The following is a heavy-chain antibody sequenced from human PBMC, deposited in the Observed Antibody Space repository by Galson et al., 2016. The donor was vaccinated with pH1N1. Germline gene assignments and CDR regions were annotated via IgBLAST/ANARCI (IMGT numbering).Heavy chain of an antibody. CDR1: GGSISSGNW. J-gene: IGHJ6*02. D-gene: IGHD3-22*01. V-gene: IGHV4-4*02. CDR2: IYHSGST. CDR3: AQENLDSSGYSYSFYYGVDV. Sequence: ETLSLTCAVSGGSISSGNWWSWVRQPPGKGREWIGEIYHSGSTYYNPSLKIRLTMSVDKSKNQFPLKLTSVTAADTAVYYCAQENLDSSGYSYSFYYGVDVWGQGTTVTVSS.